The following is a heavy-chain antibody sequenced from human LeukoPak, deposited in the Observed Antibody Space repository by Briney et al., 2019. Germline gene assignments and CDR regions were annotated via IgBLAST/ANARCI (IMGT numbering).Heavy chain of an antibody. D-gene: IGHD4-17*01. CDR2: ISSSSSYI. J-gene: IGHJ6*02. CDR3: ARDSETTVTQTYCYYHGMDV. CDR1: GFTFSSYS. V-gene: IGHV3-21*01. Sequence: GGSLRLSCAASGFTFSSYSMNWVRQAPGKGLEWVSSISSSSSYIYYADSVKGRFTISRDNAKNSLYLQMNSLRAEDTAVYYCARDSETTVTQTYCYYHGMDVWSQGTTVTVSS.